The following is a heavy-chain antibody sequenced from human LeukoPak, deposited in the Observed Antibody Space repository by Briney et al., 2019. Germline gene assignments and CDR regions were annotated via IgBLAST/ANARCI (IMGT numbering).Heavy chain of an antibody. D-gene: IGHD3-22*01. CDR1: GGSISSSSYY. Sequence: AETLSLMCTVSGGSISSSSYYWGWIRQPPGKGLEWIGGIYYSGSTYYNPSLKSRVTISVDTSKNQFSLKLSSVTAADTAVYYCARHVRRGYDSSWDYYYYMDVWGKGTTVSVSS. CDR3: ARHVRRGYDSSWDYYYYMDV. J-gene: IGHJ6*03. CDR2: IYYSGST. V-gene: IGHV4-39*01.